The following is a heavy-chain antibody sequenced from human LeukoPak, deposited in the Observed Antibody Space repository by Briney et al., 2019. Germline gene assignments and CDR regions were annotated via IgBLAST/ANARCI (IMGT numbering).Heavy chain of an antibody. CDR1: GASVSTNY. J-gene: IGHJ4*02. CDR2: VYYSVNT. D-gene: IGHD7-27*01. CDR3: AKDRIWAH. V-gene: IGHV4-59*02. Sequence: SETLSPTCTVSGASVSTNYWSWIRQSPGKGLEWIGYVYYSVNTNYNPSLKSRVTISADTSKNQFSLKLTSVTAADTAVYYCAKDRIWAHWGQGTLVTVSS.